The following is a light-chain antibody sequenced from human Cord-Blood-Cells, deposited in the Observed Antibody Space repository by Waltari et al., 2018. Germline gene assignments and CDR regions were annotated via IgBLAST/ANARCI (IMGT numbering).Light chain of an antibody. V-gene: IGKV3-15*01. CDR2: GAS. CDR1: QSVSSN. J-gene: IGKJ4*01. CDR3: QQYNNWPPLT. Sequence: EIVMTQSPATLSVSPGERATLSCRASQSVSSNLAWYQQKPGQAPRLLIYGASTMATGIPARFSGSGSGTEVTLTISSLQSEDFAVYYCQQYNNWPPLTFGGGTKVEI.